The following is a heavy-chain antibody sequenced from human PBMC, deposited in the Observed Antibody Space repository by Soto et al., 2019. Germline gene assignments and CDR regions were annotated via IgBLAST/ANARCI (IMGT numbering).Heavy chain of an antibody. CDR3: ARGAGIESYYDSSGYYVPHFDY. V-gene: IGHV1-69*13. J-gene: IGHJ4*02. CDR1: GGTFSSYA. Sequence: SVKVSCKASGGTFSSYAISWVRQAPGQGLEWMGGIIPIFGTANYAQKFQGRVTITADESTSTAYMELSSLRSEDTAVYYCARGAGIESYYDSSGYYVPHFDYWGQGTLVTVSS. D-gene: IGHD3-22*01. CDR2: IIPIFGTA.